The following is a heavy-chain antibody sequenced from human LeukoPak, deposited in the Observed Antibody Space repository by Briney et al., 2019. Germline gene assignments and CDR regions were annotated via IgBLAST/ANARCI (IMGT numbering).Heavy chain of an antibody. V-gene: IGHV3-7*05. D-gene: IGHD3-22*01. CDR3: AREGGKYDSSGYYQAYDAFDS. CDR1: GFTFSGYW. Sequence: GGSLRLSCAVSGFTFSGYWMSWVRQAPGKGLEWVANINQDGSEKYYVDSVKGRFTISRDNAKKSLYLQMNSLRAGDTAVYYCAREGGKYDSSGYYQAYDAFDSRGQGTMVTVSS. J-gene: IGHJ3*02. CDR2: INQDGSEK.